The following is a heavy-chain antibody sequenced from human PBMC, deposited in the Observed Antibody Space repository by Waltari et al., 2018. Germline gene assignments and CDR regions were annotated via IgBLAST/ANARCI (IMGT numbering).Heavy chain of an antibody. J-gene: IGHJ4*02. Sequence: QLQLQESGPGLVKPSGTLSLTCAVSGDSMSSNYWWGWVRQPPGKGLEGIGQVRNSGRTNYNPSFASRVTVSLDTYNNQFSLEATSATAADTAIYYCARDRGRGLYLDSWGPGTLVTVS. CDR1: GDSMSSNYW. V-gene: IGHV4-4*02. D-gene: IGHD2-15*01. CDR2: VRNSGRT. CDR3: ARDRGRGLYLDS.